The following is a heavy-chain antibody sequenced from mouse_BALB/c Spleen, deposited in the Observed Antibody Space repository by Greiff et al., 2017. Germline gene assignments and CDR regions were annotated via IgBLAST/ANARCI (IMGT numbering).Heavy chain of an antibody. CDR1: GFTFSDFY. D-gene: IGHD2-10*01. CDR2: SRNKANDYTT. Sequence: EVKVVESGGGLVQPGGSLRLPCATSGFTFSDFYMEWVRQPPGKRLEWIAASRNKANDYTTEYSASVKGRFIVSRDTSQSILYLQMNALRAEDTAIYYCARDGSYHSGFAYWGQGTLVTVSA. J-gene: IGHJ3*01. CDR3: ARDGSYHSGFAY. V-gene: IGHV7-1*02.